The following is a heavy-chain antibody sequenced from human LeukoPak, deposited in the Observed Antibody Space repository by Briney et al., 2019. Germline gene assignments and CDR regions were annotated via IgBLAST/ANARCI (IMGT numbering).Heavy chain of an antibody. V-gene: IGHV3-33*01. J-gene: IGHJ4*01. CDR1: GFTFSSYG. Sequence: LSCXASGFTFSSYGMHWVRQAPGKGLEWVTVIWYDGSKKYYADSVKGRFTISRDNSKKTLYLQMDSLRAEDTAVYYCARVAYEILTGPFXXWGXGXXVT. CDR3: ARVAYEILTGPFXX. CDR2: IWYDGSKK. D-gene: IGHD3-9*01.